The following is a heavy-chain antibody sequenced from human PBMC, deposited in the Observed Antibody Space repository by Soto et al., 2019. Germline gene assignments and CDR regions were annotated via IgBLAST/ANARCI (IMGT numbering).Heavy chain of an antibody. CDR2: IIPIFGTA. V-gene: IGHV1-69*13. CDR1: GGTFSSYA. J-gene: IGHJ4*02. Sequence: SVKVSCKASGGTFSSYAISWVRQAPGQGLEWMGGIIPIFGTANYAQKFQGRVTITADESTSTAYMELNSLRSEDTAVYYCASSSYDYGGNRGPFDYWGQGTLVTVSS. D-gene: IGHD4-17*01. CDR3: ASSSYDYGGNRGPFDY.